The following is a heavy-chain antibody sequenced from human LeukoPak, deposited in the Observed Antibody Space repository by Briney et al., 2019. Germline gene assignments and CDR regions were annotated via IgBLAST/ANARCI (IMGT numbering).Heavy chain of an antibody. J-gene: IGHJ4*02. D-gene: IGHD4-23*01. CDR3: ARDLAGNSRDY. CDR1: GGTFSSYA. V-gene: IGHV1-2*06. Sequence: ASVKVSCKASGGTFSSYAISWVRQAPGQGLEWMGRINPNSGGTNYAQKFQGRVTMTRDTSISTAYMELSRLRSDDTAVYYCARDLAGNSRDYWGQGTLVTVSS. CDR2: INPNSGGT.